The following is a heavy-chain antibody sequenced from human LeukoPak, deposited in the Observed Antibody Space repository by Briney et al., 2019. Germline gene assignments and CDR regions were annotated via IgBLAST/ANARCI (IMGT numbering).Heavy chain of an antibody. D-gene: IGHD3-3*01. Sequence: SETLSLTCTVSGGSISSYYWSWIRQPPGKGLEWIGYIYYSGGTNYNPPLKSRVTISVDTSKNQFSLKLSSVTAADTAVYYCARVSFWSGYPGYYYYYMDVWGKGTTVTVSS. V-gene: IGHV4-59*01. J-gene: IGHJ6*03. CDR1: GGSISSYY. CDR3: ARVSFWSGYPGYYYYYMDV. CDR2: IYYSGGT.